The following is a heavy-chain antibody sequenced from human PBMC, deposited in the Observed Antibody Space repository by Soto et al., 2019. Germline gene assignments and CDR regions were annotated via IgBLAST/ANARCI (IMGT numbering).Heavy chain of an antibody. V-gene: IGHV4-31*03. CDR3: ARGPPRYYYDSSGYYDI. D-gene: IGHD3-22*01. CDR1: SGSISSGGYY. J-gene: IGHJ3*02. Sequence: SETLSLTCTVSSGSISSGGYYWSWIRQHPGKGLEWIGYIYYSGSTYYNPSLKSRVTISVDTSKNQFSLKLSSVTAADTAVYYCARGPPRYYYDSSGYYDIWGQETMVT. CDR2: IYYSGST.